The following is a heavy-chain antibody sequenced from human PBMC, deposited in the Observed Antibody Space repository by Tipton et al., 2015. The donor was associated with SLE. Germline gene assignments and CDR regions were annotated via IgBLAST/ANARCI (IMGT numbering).Heavy chain of an antibody. Sequence: TLSLTCSVYGGSLNRWVWSWIRQSPGKGLEWIGKITHRGSTNYNPSLSSRVTILADSSKNQVPLKLTSVADADTAVYYCARLVGGYARWGQGTLVTVS. V-gene: IGHV4-34*01. CDR2: ITHRGST. D-gene: IGHD5-12*01. CDR1: GGSLNRWV. CDR3: ARLVGGYAR. J-gene: IGHJ4*02.